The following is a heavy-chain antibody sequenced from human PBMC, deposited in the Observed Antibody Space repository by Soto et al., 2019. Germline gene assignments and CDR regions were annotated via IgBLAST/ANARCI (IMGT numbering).Heavy chain of an antibody. Sequence: EVQLVESGAGLVKPGGSLRLSCAASGFDFSKAWMSWVRQAPGKGLEWVGRLMSKTDGGTTVYAAPVKGRFTISRDDSKNTLYLQMSSLNTEDTAVYYCAAGTGRTDLDYWGQGTLVTVSS. D-gene: IGHD2-2*01. CDR2: LMSKTDGGTT. J-gene: IGHJ4*02. CDR1: GFDFSKAW. V-gene: IGHV3-15*01. CDR3: AAGTGRTDLDY.